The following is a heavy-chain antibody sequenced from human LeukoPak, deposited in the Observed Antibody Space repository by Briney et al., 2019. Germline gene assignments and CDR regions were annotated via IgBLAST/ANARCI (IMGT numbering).Heavy chain of an antibody. CDR1: GYTSTSHG. CDR3: ARGRRPGKYFYASGSFDY. J-gene: IGHJ4*02. V-gene: IGHV1-18*04. Sequence: ASVKVSCKASGYTSTSHGISWVRQAPGQGLEWMGWISPYNGDTNYAQKFQGRVTMTTDTSTRTTYMELRSLRSDDTAIYYCARGRRPGKYFYASGSFDYWGQGTLVTVSS. CDR2: ISPYNGDT. D-gene: IGHD3-10*01.